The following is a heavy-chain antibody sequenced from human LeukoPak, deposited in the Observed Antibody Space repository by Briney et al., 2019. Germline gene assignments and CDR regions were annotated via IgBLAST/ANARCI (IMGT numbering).Heavy chain of an antibody. CDR1: GFTFSSYE. J-gene: IGHJ4*02. CDR2: ISSRACTK. D-gene: IGHD6-19*01. CDR3: ARIAVAGLLDC. V-gene: IGHV3-48*03. Sequence: GGSLRLSCAASGFTFSSYEMNWVRQAPGKGLEWVSYISSRACTKYYADSVKGRFTISRDNAKNSLDLQMNSLRAEDTAVYYCARIAVAGLLDCWGQGTLVTVSS.